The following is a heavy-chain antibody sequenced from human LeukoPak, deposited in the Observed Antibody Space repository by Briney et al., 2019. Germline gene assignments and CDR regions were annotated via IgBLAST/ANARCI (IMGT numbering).Heavy chain of an antibody. Sequence: GASVKVSCKASGYTFTSYGISWVRQAPGQGLEWMGWISAYNGHTNYARKFQGRVTMTEDTSTDTAYMELSSLRSEDTAVYYCATGVVVVAYCGGDCYAWGQGTLVTVSS. D-gene: IGHD2-21*02. CDR3: ATGVVVVAYCGGDCYA. CDR2: ISAYNGHT. V-gene: IGHV1-18*01. J-gene: IGHJ4*02. CDR1: GYTFTSYG.